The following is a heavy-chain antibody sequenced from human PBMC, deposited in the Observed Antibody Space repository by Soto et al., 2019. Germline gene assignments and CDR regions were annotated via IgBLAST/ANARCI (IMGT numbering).Heavy chain of an antibody. D-gene: IGHD4-17*01. Sequence: QVQLQESGPGLVKPSQTLSLTCTVSGGSISSGGYYWSWIRQHPGKGLEWIGYIYYSGSTYYNPSLKSRFNISVDTSKNQFSLKLSAVTAADTAVYYCARSPEATVTAFDYWGQGTLVTVSS. CDR2: IYYSGST. CDR1: GGSISSGGYY. CDR3: ARSPEATVTAFDY. V-gene: IGHV4-31*03. J-gene: IGHJ4*02.